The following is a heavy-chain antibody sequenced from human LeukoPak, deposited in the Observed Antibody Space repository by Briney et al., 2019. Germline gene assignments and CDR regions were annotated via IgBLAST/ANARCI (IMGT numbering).Heavy chain of an antibody. CDR3: ARAVAYYYYYYYMDV. CDR2: ISYDGSNK. CDR1: GFTFSSYA. J-gene: IGHJ6*03. V-gene: IGHV3-30*04. Sequence: GRSLRLSCAASGFTFSSYAMHWVRQAPGKGLEWVAVISYDGSNKYYADSVKGRFTISRDNSKNTLYLQMNSLRAEDTAVYYCARAVAYYYYYYYMDVWGKGTTVTVSS. D-gene: IGHD6-19*01.